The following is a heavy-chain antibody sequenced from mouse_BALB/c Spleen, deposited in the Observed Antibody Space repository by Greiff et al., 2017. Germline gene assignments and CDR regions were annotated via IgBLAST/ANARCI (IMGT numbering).Heavy chain of an antibody. V-gene: IGHV3-8*02. CDR1: GDSITSGY. CDR2: ISYSGST. D-gene: IGHD2-10*02. CDR3: ARSYGNYGGFAY. Sequence: EVHLVESGPSLVKPSQTLSLTCSVTGDSITSGYWNLIRKFPGNKLEYMGYISYSGSTYYNPSLKSRLSITRDTSKNQYYLQLNSVTTEDTATYYCARSYGNYGGFAYWGQGTLVTVCA. J-gene: IGHJ3*01.